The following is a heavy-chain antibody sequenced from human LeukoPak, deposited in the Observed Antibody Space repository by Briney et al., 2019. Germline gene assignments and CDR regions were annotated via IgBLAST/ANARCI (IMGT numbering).Heavy chain of an antibody. J-gene: IGHJ4*02. V-gene: IGHV3-9*01. CDR3: AKDRYCTSSSCPIDY. D-gene: IGHD2-2*01. Sequence: GGSLRLSCAGSGYSFDEYAMHWVRQAPGKGLEWVSGINWKSDKICYADSVKGRFTISRDNSKNSLYLQMNSLRVEDTALYYCAKDRYCTSSSCPIDYWGQGTMVTVSP. CDR1: GYSFDEYA. CDR2: INWKSDKI.